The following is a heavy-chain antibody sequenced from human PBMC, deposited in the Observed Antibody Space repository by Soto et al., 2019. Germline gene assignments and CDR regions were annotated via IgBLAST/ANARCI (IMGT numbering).Heavy chain of an antibody. D-gene: IGHD3-16*01. Sequence: LRLSCAASGFTFSSYAVNWVRQAPGKALEWVSAISGSGGSTYYADSVKGRFTISRDNSKNTLYLQMNSLRAEDTAVYYCAKDAYTAGYYYYGMDVWGQGTTVTGSS. V-gene: IGHV3-23*01. CDR1: GFTFSSYA. CDR3: AKDAYTAGYYYYGMDV. J-gene: IGHJ6*02. CDR2: ISGSGGST.